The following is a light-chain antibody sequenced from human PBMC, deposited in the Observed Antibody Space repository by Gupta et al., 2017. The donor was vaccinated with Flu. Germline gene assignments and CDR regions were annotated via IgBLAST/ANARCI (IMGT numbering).Light chain of an antibody. Sequence: QSVLTQPPSVSGAPGPRVTIPCTGSNSNIGAGFDVHWYQHFSGTAPKLLIYDTHNRPAGVPDRFSGSKSGTSASLVITGLQAEDEADYYCHSHDNSLSGSDVFGTGTKVTVL. CDR3: HSHDNSLSGSDV. CDR2: DTH. J-gene: IGLJ1*01. V-gene: IGLV1-40*01. CDR1: NSNIGAGFD.